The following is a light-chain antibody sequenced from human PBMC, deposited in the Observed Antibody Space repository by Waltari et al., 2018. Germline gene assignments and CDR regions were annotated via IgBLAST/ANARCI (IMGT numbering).Light chain of an antibody. J-gene: IGKJ1*01. V-gene: IGKV3-20*01. CDR3: QHYVTLPVT. CDR1: QSVGRS. Sequence: EIVLTQSPGTLSLSPGDGATLSCRTSQSVGRSLAWYQQKRGQAPRLLIYGASSRATGITDRFSGSGSGTDFSLTISRLEPEDFAVYYCQHYVTLPVTFGQGTKVEIK. CDR2: GAS.